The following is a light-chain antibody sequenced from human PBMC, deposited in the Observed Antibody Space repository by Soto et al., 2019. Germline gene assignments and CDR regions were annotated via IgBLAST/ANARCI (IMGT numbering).Light chain of an antibody. J-gene: IGLJ1*01. Sequence: QSVLTQPASVSGSPGQSITISCTGTSSDVGLYDYVSWYQQHPGKAPQLMIYAVSNRPSGVSNRFSASKSGNTASLFISGLQAEDEADYYCSSYTSDSSYVFGSGTKLTVL. V-gene: IGLV2-14*01. CDR3: SSYTSDSSYV. CDR1: SSDVGLYDY. CDR2: AVS.